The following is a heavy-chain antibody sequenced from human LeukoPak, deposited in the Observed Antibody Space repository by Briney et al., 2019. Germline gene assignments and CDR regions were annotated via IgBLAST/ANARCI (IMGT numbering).Heavy chain of an antibody. CDR3: AKDMGTVTDNFDS. J-gene: IGHJ4*02. D-gene: IGHD2-21*02. Sequence: GGSLRLSCAASGFTFSSFAMSWVRQAPRKELEWVANIQPDGGEKYYVESVKGRFTISRDNAKNSLYLHMSSLRAEDTAVYYCAKDMGTVTDNFDSWGQGTLVTVSS. V-gene: IGHV3-7*01. CDR2: IQPDGGEK. CDR1: GFTFSSFA.